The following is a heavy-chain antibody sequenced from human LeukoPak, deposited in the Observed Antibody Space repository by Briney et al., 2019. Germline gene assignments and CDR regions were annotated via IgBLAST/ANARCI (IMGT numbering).Heavy chain of an antibody. CDR1: GYTFTSYG. Sequence: GASVKVSCKASGYTFTSYGISWVRQAPGQGLEWMGWISAYNGNTNYAQKLQGRVTMTTDTSTSTAYMELRSLRSDDTAVYYCARDLGYYGSGSQTAPGDYWGQGTLVTVSS. J-gene: IGHJ4*02. D-gene: IGHD3-10*01. CDR3: ARDLGYYGSGSQTAPGDY. CDR2: ISAYNGNT. V-gene: IGHV1-18*01.